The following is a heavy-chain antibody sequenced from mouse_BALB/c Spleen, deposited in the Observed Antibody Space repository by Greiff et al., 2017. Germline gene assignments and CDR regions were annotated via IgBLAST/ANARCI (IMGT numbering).Heavy chain of an antibody. D-gene: IGHD2-3*01. CDR3: ARNGYYDFDV. V-gene: IGHV1-80*01. J-gene: IGHJ1*01. Sequence: QVQLQQSGAELVRPGSSVKISCKASGYAFSSYWMNWVKQRPGQGLEWIGQIYPGDGDTNYNGKFKGKATLTADKSSSTAYMQLSSLTSEDSAVYYCARNGYYDFDVWGAGTTVTVSS. CDR1: GYAFSSYW. CDR2: IYPGDGDT.